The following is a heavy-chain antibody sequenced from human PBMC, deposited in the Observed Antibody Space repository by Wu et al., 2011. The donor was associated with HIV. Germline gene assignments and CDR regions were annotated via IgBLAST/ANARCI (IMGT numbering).Heavy chain of an antibody. D-gene: IGHD6-19*01. CDR2: INPKSRGT. CDR3: ARVWIPLAGPYFDY. Sequence: SVKVSCKASGYSFTDSYIHWVRQAPGQGLEWIGWINPKSRGTNYAQKFQGRVTMTSDTSTSTVYMELSSLRSEDTALYYCARVWIPLAGPYFDYWGQGTLVTVSS. CDR1: GYSFTDSY. V-gene: IGHV1-2*02. J-gene: IGHJ4*02.